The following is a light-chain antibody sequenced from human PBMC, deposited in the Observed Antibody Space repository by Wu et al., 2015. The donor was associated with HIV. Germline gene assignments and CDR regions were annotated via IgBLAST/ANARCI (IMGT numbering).Light chain of an antibody. CDR3: QQYSKWPPR. J-gene: IGKJ2*03. Sequence: ETMMTQFPATLSVSPGERATLSCRASQSISGHLAWYQQKPGQAPRLLIFGSFKRAPGVPGRFTGSGSGTEFTLTINNLQSEDVAEYFCQQYSKWPPRFGQGTKLEIK. CDR2: GSF. CDR1: QSISGH. V-gene: IGKV3-15*01.